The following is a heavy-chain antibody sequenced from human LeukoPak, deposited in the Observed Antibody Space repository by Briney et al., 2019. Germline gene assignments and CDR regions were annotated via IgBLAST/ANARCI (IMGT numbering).Heavy chain of an antibody. J-gene: IGHJ3*02. V-gene: IGHV1-18*01. Sequence: GASVKVSCKACGYTFTSYGISWVRRAPGQGLEWMGWISAYNGNTNYAQKLQGRVTMTTDTSTSTAYMELRSLRSDDTAVYYCAREGPYSSGWNDAFDIWGQGTMVTVSS. CDR3: AREGPYSSGWNDAFDI. CDR1: GYTFTSYG. CDR2: ISAYNGNT. D-gene: IGHD6-19*01.